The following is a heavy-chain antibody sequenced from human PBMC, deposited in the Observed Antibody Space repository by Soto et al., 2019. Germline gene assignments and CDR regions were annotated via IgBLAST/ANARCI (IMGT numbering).Heavy chain of an antibody. V-gene: IGHV4-59*08. CDR3: ARRTESYYYYYMDV. J-gene: IGHJ6*03. CDR1: GGSISSYY. CDR2: IYYSGST. Sequence: SETLSLTCTVSGGSISSYYWSWIRQPPGKGLEWIGYIYYSGSTNYNPSLKSRVTISVDTSKNQFSLKLSSVTAADTAVYYCARRTESYYYYYMDVWGKGTTVTVSS. D-gene: IGHD3-10*01.